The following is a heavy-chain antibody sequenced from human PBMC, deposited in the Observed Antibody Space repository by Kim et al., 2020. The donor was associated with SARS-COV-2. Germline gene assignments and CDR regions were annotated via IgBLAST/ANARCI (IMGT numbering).Heavy chain of an antibody. CDR3: ARDWGTTVTTV. Sequence: SETLSLTCTVSGGSVSSGSYYWSWIRQPPGKRLEWIGYIYYSGSTNYNPSLRSRVTISVDRSKNQFSLKVTSVTAADTAVYYCARDWGTTVTTVWGQGTLVTVSS. CDR2: IYYSGST. J-gene: IGHJ4*02. CDR1: GGSVSSGSYY. D-gene: IGHD4-17*01. V-gene: IGHV4-61*01.